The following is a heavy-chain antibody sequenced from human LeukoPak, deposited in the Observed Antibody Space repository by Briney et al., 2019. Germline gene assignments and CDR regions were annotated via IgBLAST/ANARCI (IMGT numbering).Heavy chain of an antibody. D-gene: IGHD5-12*01. CDR3: ARETLYSGYAAYFDY. Sequence: PGGSLRLSCAASGFTFSDYYMSWIRQAPGKGLEWVSYISSSGSTIYYADSVKGRFTISRDNAKNSLYLQMNSLRAEDTAVYYCARETLYSGYAAYFDYWGQGTLVTVSS. CDR2: ISSSGSTI. CDR1: GFTFSDYY. J-gene: IGHJ4*02. V-gene: IGHV3-11*04.